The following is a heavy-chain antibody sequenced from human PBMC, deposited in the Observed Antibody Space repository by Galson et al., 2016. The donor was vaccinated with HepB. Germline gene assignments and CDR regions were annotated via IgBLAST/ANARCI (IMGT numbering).Heavy chain of an antibody. CDR3: ARDPPRWGDYHSSGSFDH. CDR1: GFTFSDYY. CDR2: ISSSGDIT. D-gene: IGHD3-22*01. J-gene: IGHJ4*02. Sequence: SLRLSCAASGFTFSDYYMSWIRQAPGKGLEWVSYISSSGDITHYADSVKGRFTISRDNSKNTLYLQLNSLRAEDTAVYYCARDPPRWGDYHSSGSFDHWGQGTLVTVSS. V-gene: IGHV3-11*04.